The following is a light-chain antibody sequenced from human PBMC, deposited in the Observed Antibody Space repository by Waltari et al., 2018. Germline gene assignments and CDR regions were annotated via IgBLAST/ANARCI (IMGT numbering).Light chain of an antibody. CDR1: QSVSSIY. V-gene: IGKV3-20*01. J-gene: IGKJ3*01. CDR2: GAS. Sequence: EIVLTQSPGTLSLSPGERATLSCRASQSVSSIYLAWYQQKPGQAPRLLIYGASSRATGIPDRFGGSGSGTGFTLTINRLEPEDFAVYYCQQYGSSPFTFGPGTKVDIK. CDR3: QQYGSSPFT.